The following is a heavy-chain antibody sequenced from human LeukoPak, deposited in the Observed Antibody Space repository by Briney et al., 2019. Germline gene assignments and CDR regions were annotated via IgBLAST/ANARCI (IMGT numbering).Heavy chain of an antibody. Sequence: GGSLRLSCAASGFTFSSYSMNWVRQAPGKGLEWVSSISSSSSYIYYADSVKGRFTISRDNAKNSLYLQMNSLGAEDTAVYYCARVGYDSSGYYYANHDAFDIWGQGTMVTVSS. D-gene: IGHD3-22*01. J-gene: IGHJ3*02. CDR1: GFTFSSYS. CDR2: ISSSSSYI. CDR3: ARVGYDSSGYYYANHDAFDI. V-gene: IGHV3-21*01.